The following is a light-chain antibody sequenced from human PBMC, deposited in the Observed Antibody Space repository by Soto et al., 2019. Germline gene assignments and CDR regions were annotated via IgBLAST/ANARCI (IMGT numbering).Light chain of an antibody. CDR3: QQYAGSVCT. CDR1: QNVTNNF. Sequence: EFVLTQSPGTLSLSPGEIATLSCRASQNVTNNFLACYQQRPGQAPRLLMYGIYSRATDIPDRFSGSGSGTDFTLTSDRLEPDDLAVYFCQQYAGSVCTFGQGTKLEIK. CDR2: GIY. J-gene: IGKJ2*02. V-gene: IGKV3-20*01.